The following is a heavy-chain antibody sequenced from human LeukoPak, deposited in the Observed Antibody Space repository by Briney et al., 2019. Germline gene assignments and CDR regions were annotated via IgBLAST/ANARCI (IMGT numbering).Heavy chain of an antibody. J-gene: IGHJ6*03. CDR2: ITFSSSHI. Sequence: GGSLRLSCAASGFTFSGYVMTWVRQAPGKGLECVSSITFSSSHIYYADSVKGRFTISRDDAKNSLYLQMNSLRAEDTAVYYCATALMVRGVIAQHDLGYYYHMDVWGKGTTVTVSS. CDR1: GFTFSGYV. CDR3: ATALMVRGVIAQHDLGYYYHMDV. D-gene: IGHD3-10*01. V-gene: IGHV3-21*01.